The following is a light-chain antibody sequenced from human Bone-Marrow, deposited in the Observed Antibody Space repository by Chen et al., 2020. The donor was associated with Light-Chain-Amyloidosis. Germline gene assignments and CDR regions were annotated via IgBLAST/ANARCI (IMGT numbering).Light chain of an antibody. CDR2: DDS. Sequence: SYVLTQPSSVSVAPGQTATIACGGNNIGSTSVHWYQQTPGQAPLLVFYDDSDRPSGIPERLSGSNSGNTATLTISRVEAGDEADYYCHVWDRSSDRPVFGGGTKLTVL. J-gene: IGLJ3*02. CDR3: HVWDRSSDRPV. V-gene: IGLV3-21*02. CDR1: NIGSTS.